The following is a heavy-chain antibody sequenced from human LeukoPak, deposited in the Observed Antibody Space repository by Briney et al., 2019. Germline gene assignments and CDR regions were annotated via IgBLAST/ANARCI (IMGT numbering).Heavy chain of an antibody. CDR2: INPNSGGP. V-gene: IGHV1-2*02. D-gene: IGHD3-9*01. CDR1: GYTFTDYY. Sequence: ASVKVSCKASGYTFTDYYIHWVRQAPGQGLEWMGWINPNSGGPKYAQKFQGRVTMTRDTSISTAYMELSRLRSDDTAVYYCARVGHILTDSYYFDFWGQGTLVTVSS. CDR3: ARVGHILTDSYYFDF. J-gene: IGHJ4*02.